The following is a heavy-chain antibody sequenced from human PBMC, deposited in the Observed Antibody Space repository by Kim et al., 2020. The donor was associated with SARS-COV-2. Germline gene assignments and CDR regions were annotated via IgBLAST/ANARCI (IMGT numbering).Heavy chain of an antibody. CDR3: ARKTSSSWGFDY. V-gene: IGHV3-48*02. D-gene: IGHD6-13*01. J-gene: IGHJ4*02. Sequence: YYADTVKGRFTISRDDAKNSLYLQMNSLRDEATAVYYCARKTSSSWGFDYWGQGTLVTVSS.